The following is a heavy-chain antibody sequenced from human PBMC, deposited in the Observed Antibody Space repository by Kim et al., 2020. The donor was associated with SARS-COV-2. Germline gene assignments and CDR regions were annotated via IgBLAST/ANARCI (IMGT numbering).Heavy chain of an antibody. CDR1: GVSVATDF. D-gene: IGHD1-1*01. Sequence: SETLSLTCAVSGVSVATDFWTWVRQAPGKGLDWLGYVSYSGGSDYNPNLRGRLTISVDASRTHVSLRLTSLTAADTGVYFCARAHQLAPRGYGMDVWGQGTSVIVSS. V-gene: IGHV4-59*02. CDR3: ARAHQLAPRGYGMDV. J-gene: IGHJ6*02. CDR2: VSYSGGS.